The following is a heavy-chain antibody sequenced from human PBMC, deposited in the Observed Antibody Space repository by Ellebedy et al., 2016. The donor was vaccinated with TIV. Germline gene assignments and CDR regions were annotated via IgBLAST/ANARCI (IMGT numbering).Heavy chain of an antibody. V-gene: IGHV3-64D*06. CDR3: VRARGGVYYFDS. CDR2: ISPNGGTT. CDR1: GFTFSYYA. D-gene: IGHD6-13*01. J-gene: IGHJ4*02. Sequence: GESLKISXSASGFTFSYYAMHWVRQAPGKGLEYVSGISPNGGTTYYADSVKGRFTISRDNFSNRLYLQMSSVRTEDTAVFYCVRARGGVYYFDSWGQGTLVTVSS.